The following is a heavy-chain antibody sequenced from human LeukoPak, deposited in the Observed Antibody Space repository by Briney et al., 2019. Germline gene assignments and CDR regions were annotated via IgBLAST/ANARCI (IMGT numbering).Heavy chain of an antibody. V-gene: IGHV1-46*01. CDR1: GYTFTSYY. D-gene: IGHD3-9*01. Sequence: GASVKVSCKASGYTFTSYYMHWVRQAPGQGLEWMGIINPSGGSTSYAQKFQGRVTMTRDTSTSTAYMELSSLRSEDTAVYYCARGFYDILTGSYYFDYWGQGTLVTVSS. CDR3: ARGFYDILTGSYYFDY. CDR2: INPSGGST. J-gene: IGHJ4*02.